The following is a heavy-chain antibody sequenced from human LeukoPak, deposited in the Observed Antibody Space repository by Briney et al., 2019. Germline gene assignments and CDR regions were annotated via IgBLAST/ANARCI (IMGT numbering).Heavy chain of an antibody. CDR2: IYYSGST. CDR1: GGSISSSSYY. V-gene: IGHV4-39*01. CDR3: ARTPPYDSSGPIRD. Sequence: ASETLSPTCTVSGGSISSSSYYWGWIRQPPGKGLEWIGSIYYSGSTYYNPSLKSRVTISVDTSKNQFSLKLSSVTAADTAVYYCARTPPYDSSGPIRDWGQGTLVTVSS. J-gene: IGHJ4*02. D-gene: IGHD3-22*01.